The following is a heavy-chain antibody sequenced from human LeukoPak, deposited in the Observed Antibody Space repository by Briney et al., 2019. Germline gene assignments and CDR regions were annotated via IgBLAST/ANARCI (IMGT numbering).Heavy chain of an antibody. CDR3: ARDNSSGYFDY. J-gene: IGHJ4*02. CDR2: IWYDGSNK. Sequence: PGRSLRLSCAASGFTFSSYGMHWVRQAPGKGLEWVAVIWYDGSNKYYADSVKGRFTISRDNSKNTLYLQMNSLRAEDTAVYCCARDNSSGYFDYWGQGTLVTVSS. V-gene: IGHV3-33*01. CDR1: GFTFSSYG. D-gene: IGHD3-22*01.